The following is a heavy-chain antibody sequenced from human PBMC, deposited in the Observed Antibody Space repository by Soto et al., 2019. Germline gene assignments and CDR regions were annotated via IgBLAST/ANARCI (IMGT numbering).Heavy chain of an antibody. J-gene: IGHJ4*02. CDR1: GGSISSGGYY. CDR2: IYYSGST. D-gene: IGHD1-1*01. CDR3: ARDVQAHTHCFDY. Sequence: SETLSLTCTVSGGSISSGGYYWSWIRQHPGKGLEWIGYIYYSGSTYYNPSLKSRVTISVDTSKNQFSLKLSSVTAADTAVYYCARDVQAHTHCFDYWGQGTLVTVSS. V-gene: IGHV4-31*03.